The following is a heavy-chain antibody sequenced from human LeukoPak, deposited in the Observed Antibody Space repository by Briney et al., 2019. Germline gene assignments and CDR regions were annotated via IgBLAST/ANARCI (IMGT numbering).Heavy chain of an antibody. V-gene: IGHV4-39*01. D-gene: IGHD6-19*01. CDR3: ATTPALAVAGTLDPKE. CDR1: GGSISSSRYY. CDR2: IFYSGST. Sequence: SETLSLTCTVSGGSISSSRYYRGWIRQSPGKGLEWIGSIFYSGSTYYNPSFKSRVTISIDTSENQFSLKLSSVTAADTAVYYCATTPALAVAGTLDPKEWGQGTLVTVSS. J-gene: IGHJ4*02.